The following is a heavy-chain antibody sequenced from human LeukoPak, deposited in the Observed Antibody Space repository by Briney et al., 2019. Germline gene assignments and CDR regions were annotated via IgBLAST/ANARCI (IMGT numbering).Heavy chain of an antibody. D-gene: IGHD2-2*01. CDR1: GFTFSSYA. Sequence: GGSLRLSRSASGFTFSSYAMHWVRQAPGKGLEYVSAISNNGGNTYYADSVKGRFTISRDNSKNTLYLQMSSLRPEDTAVYYCVKVGVPAAMNFYYGMDVWGKGTTVTVSS. CDR3: VKVGVPAAMNFYYGMDV. CDR2: ISNNGGNT. V-gene: IGHV3-64D*06. J-gene: IGHJ6*04.